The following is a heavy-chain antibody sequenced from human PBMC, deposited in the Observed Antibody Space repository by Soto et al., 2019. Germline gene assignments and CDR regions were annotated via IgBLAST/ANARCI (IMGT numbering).Heavy chain of an antibody. J-gene: IGHJ6*02. Sequence: QVQLVQSGAEVKKTGSSVKVSCKASGGTFSSYAIRWLRQAPGQGLEWRGGIIPIFGTANYAQKFQGRVTMTADESTSTAYMELSSLRSEDTAVYYCAREGPYYYILTGYGMDVWRQETTVTVSS. D-gene: IGHD3-9*01. CDR1: GGTFSSYA. CDR2: IIPIFGTA. V-gene: IGHV1-69*01. CDR3: AREGPYYYILTGYGMDV.